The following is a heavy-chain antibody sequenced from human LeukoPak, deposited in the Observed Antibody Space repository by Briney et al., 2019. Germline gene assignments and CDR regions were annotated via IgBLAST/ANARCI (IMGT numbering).Heavy chain of an antibody. CDR3: ARDTTVHFDY. CDR2: IYTSGST. CDR1: GGSISSGSYY. V-gene: IGHV4-61*02. Sequence: PPQTLSLTCTVSGGSISSGSYYWSWIRQPAGKGLEWIGRIYTSGSTNYNPSLKSRVTISVDTSKNQFSLKLSSVTAADTAVYYCARDTTVHFDYWGQGTLVTVSS. D-gene: IGHD4-17*01. J-gene: IGHJ4*02.